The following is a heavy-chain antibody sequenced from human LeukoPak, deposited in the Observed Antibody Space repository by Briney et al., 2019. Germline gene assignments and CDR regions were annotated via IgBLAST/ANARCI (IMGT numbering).Heavy chain of an antibody. Sequence: SETLSLTCTVSGGSISSYYWSWIRQPPGKGLEWIGHIFYSGITNYNPSLKSRVTISVDTSKNQFSLKLSSVTAADTAVYYCARLGTYYYDSSGYRNHFDYWGQGTLVTVSS. CDR1: GGSISSYY. V-gene: IGHV4-59*08. D-gene: IGHD3-22*01. J-gene: IGHJ4*02. CDR3: ARLGTYYYDSSGYRNHFDY. CDR2: IFYSGIT.